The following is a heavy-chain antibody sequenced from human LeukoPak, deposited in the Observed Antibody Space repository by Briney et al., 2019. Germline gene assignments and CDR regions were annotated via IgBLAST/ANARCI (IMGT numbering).Heavy chain of an antibody. V-gene: IGHV3-21*01. J-gene: IGHJ4*02. D-gene: IGHD2-15*01. CDR3: AITKGYCSGGSCYSVYYFDY. CDR2: ISSSSSYI. CDR1: GFTFSSYS. Sequence: GGSLRLSCAASGFTFSSYSMNWVRQAPGKGLEWVSSISSSSSYIYYADSVKGRFTISRDNAKSSLYLQMNSLRAEDTAVYYCAITKGYCSGGSCYSVYYFDYWGQGTLVTVSS.